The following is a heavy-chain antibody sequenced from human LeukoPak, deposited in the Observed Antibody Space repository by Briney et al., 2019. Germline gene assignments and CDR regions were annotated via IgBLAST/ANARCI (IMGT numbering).Heavy chain of an antibody. CDR1: GGTFSSYA. V-gene: IGHV1-69*13. J-gene: IGHJ4*02. CDR3: ARIAARPGPPPQSDY. CDR2: IIPIFGTA. D-gene: IGHD6-6*01. Sequence: SVKVSCKASGGTFSSYAISWVRQAPGQGLEWMGGIIPIFGTANYAQKFQGRVTITADESTSTAYMELSSLRSEDTAVYYCARIAARPGPPPQSDYWGQGTLVTVSP.